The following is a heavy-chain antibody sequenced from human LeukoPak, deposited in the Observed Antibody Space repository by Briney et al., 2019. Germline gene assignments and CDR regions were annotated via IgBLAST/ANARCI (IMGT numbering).Heavy chain of an antibody. J-gene: IGHJ4*02. CDR3: AKNVWGSYRSNYYFDY. V-gene: IGHV3-23*01. CDR2: ISGSGGST. D-gene: IGHD3-16*02. Sequence: PGGSLRLSCAASGFTFSSYAMSWVRPAPGKGLEWGSAISGSGGSTYYADCVKGRFTISRDNSKNTLYLQMNSLRAEDTAVYYCAKNVWGSYRSNYYFDYWGQGTLVTVSS. CDR1: GFTFSSYA.